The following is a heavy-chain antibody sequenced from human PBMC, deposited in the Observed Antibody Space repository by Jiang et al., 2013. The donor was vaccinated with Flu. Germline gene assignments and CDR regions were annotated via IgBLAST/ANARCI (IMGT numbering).Heavy chain of an antibody. Sequence: ELLKPSETLSLTCAVYGGSFSGYYWSWIRQPPGKGLEWIGEINHSGSTNYNPSLKSRVTISVDTSKNQFSLKLSSVTAADTAVYYCASDRLGYXSSTSCPDYWGQGNPWSPSPQ. CDR3: ASDRLGYXSSTSCPDY. D-gene: IGHD2-2*01. CDR2: INHSGST. J-gene: IGHJ4*02. V-gene: IGHV4-34*01. CDR1: GGSFSGYY.